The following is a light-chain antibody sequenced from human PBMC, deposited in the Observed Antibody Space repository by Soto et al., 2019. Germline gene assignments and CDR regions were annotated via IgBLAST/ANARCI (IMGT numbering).Light chain of an antibody. Sequence: DIQMTQSPSTLSASVGDRVTITCRASQSISSWLAWYQQKPGKAPKLLIYKASRIESGVPSRFSGSGSGTEFTLTISILQPDDFAADDCQHYNSYWTFGQGTKVEIK. CDR1: QSISSW. J-gene: IGKJ1*01. CDR3: QHYNSYWT. CDR2: KAS. V-gene: IGKV1-5*03.